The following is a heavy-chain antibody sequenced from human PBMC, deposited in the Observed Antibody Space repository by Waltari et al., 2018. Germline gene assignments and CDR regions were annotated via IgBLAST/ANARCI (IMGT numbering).Heavy chain of an antibody. CDR1: GGSISSYY. CDR3: ARLRHYYGSGSYPNIYYFDY. V-gene: IGHV4-59*01. CDR2: IYYSGST. J-gene: IGHJ4*02. Sequence: QVQLQESGPGLVKPSETLFLTCTVSGGSISSYYWSWIRQPPGKGLEWIGYIYYSGSTNYNPSLKSRVTISVDTSKNQFSLKLSSVTAADTAVYYCARLRHYYGSGSYPNIYYFDYWGQGTLVTVSS. D-gene: IGHD3-10*01.